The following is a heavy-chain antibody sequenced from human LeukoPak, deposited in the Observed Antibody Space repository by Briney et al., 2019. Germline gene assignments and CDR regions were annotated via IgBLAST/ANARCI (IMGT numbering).Heavy chain of an antibody. CDR2: ISYDGSNK. V-gene: IGHV3-30*18. CDR1: GFTFSSYG. D-gene: IGHD3-22*01. CDR3: AKGSSSGYYDPTWFDY. J-gene: IGHJ4*02. Sequence: GGSLRLSCAASGFTFSSYGMHWVRQAPGKGLEWVAVISYDGSNKYYADSVKGRFTISRDNSKNTLYLQINSLRAEDTAVYYCAKGSSSGYYDPTWFDYWGQGTLVTVSS.